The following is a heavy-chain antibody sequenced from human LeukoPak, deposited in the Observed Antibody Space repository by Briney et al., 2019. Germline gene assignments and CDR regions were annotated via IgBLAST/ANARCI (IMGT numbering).Heavy chain of an antibody. CDR3: ARVIIIRGPFDY. V-gene: IGHV3-7*03. CDR2: IKQDGSEK. Sequence: PGGSLRLSCVASGFPFSSYWMTWVRQAPGKGLEWVTNIKQDGSEKYYVDSVEGRFSISRDNAKNSLFLQMNNLRAEDTAVYYCARVIIIRGPFDYWGQGTLVTVSS. CDR1: GFPFSSYW. D-gene: IGHD3-10*01. J-gene: IGHJ4*02.